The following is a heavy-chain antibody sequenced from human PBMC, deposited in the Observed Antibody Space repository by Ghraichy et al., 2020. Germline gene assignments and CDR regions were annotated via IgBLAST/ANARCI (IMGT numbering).Heavy chain of an antibody. V-gene: IGHV3-7*03. CDR2: TNQDGRQK. CDR3: ARGFGKGTVDL. CDR1: GFTFSNSW. D-gene: IGHD1-1*01. J-gene: IGHJ5*02. Sequence: GDSLNISCAPSGFTFSNSWMIWVRQAPGKGLQWVANTNQDGRQKYHVDSVKGRFTISRDNAKNSLYLQMNSLRVEDTGLYYCARGFGKGTVDLWGQGTLVTVSS.